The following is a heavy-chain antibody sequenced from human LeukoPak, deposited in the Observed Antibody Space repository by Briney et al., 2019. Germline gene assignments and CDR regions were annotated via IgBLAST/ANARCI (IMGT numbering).Heavy chain of an antibody. J-gene: IGHJ3*01. CDR1: GYSFTAYY. Sequence: ASVTDSFTASGYSFTAYYIHWVRQAPGQGLEWMGWINPYSGDTDYTQRFQGRVTLTGVTSISTTYMDVNGLTSDDTGVYFCARIGYCNGTDCHDAFDLWGQGTMVTVSS. V-gene: IGHV1-2*02. D-gene: IGHD2-15*01. CDR3: ARIGYCNGTDCHDAFDL. CDR2: INPYSGDT.